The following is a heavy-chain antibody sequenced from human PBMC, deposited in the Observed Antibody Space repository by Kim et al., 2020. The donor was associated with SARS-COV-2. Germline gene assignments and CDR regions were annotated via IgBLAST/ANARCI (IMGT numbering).Heavy chain of an antibody. Sequence: THYAESVKGRFTISRDNSKNTLYLQMNTLRAEETAVYFCAKGSWHGVEGNNWGQGTLVTVSS. D-gene: IGHD2-15*01. J-gene: IGHJ4*02. CDR3: AKGSWHGVEGNN. V-gene: IGHV3-23*01. CDR2: T.